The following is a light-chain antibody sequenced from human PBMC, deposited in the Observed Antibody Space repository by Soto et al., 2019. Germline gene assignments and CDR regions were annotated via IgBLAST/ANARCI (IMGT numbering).Light chain of an antibody. V-gene: IGLV2-14*01. J-gene: IGLJ1*01. CDR1: SSDVGGYNH. CDR3: NSHTSSGFRV. CDR2: EVS. Sequence: QSALTQPASVSGSPGQSSTISCTGTSSDVGGYNHVSWYQHHPGKAPKLMIYEVSNRPSGVSNRFAGSKSGYTASLTISGLQAEDEADYYCNSHTSSGFRVFGTGTKLTVL.